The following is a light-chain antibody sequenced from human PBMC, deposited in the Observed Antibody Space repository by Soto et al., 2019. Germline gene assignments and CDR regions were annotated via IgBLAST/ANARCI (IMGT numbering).Light chain of an antibody. V-gene: IGLV2-14*01. CDR2: DVS. J-gene: IGLJ1*01. CDR1: SSDEGGYNY. CDR3: NSYTASNTRQIV. Sequence: QSVLTQPASVSGSPGQWITISCTGTSSDEGGYNYVSWYQQHPGKAPKFMIYDVSNRTSGVSTRFSGSMPGNTASLTISGLQAEDEADYYCNSYTASNTRQIVFGTGTKVTVL.